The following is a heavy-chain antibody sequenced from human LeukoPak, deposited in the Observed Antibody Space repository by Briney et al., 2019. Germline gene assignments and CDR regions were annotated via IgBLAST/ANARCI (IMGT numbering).Heavy chain of an antibody. V-gene: IGHV3-30*01. J-gene: IGHJ6*03. CDR3: ARGAGPGYYYYYMDV. D-gene: IGHD1-26*01. CDR2: ISYDGSNK. Sequence: GGSLRLSCAASGFTFSSYAMHWVRQAPGKGLEWVAVISYDGSNKYYADSVKGRFTISRDNSKNTLYLQMNSLRAEDTAVYYCARGAGPGYYYYYMDVSGKGTTVTVSS. CDR1: GFTFSSYA.